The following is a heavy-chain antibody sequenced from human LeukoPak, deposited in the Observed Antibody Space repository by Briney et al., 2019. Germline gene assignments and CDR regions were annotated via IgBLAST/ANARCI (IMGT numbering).Heavy chain of an antibody. V-gene: IGHV4-59*01. Sequence: SETLSLTCTVSGGSISSYYWSWIRQPPGKGLEWIGHIYYSGSTNYNPSLKSRVTISVDTSKNQFSLKLSSVTAADTAVYYCARVFKGGYGSMDVWGQGTTVTVSS. D-gene: IGHD5-12*01. CDR3: ARVFKGGYGSMDV. CDR1: GGSISSYY. J-gene: IGHJ6*02. CDR2: IYYSGST.